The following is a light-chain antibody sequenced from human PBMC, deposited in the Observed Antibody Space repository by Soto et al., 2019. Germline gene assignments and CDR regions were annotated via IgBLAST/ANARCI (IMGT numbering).Light chain of an antibody. Sequence: QSVLTQPASVSGSPGQSITISCTGTSSDVGGYNYVSWYQQHPGKAPKLMIYEVSNRPSGVSNRFSGSKPGNTASLTISGLQAEDEADYYCSSYTSSSTHYVFGTGTKVTVL. J-gene: IGLJ1*01. CDR3: SSYTSSSTHYV. CDR1: SSDVGGYNY. CDR2: EVS. V-gene: IGLV2-14*01.